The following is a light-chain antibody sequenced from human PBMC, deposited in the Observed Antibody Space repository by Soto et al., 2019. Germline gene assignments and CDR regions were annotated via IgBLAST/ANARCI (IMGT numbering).Light chain of an antibody. CDR1: QSVRSN. J-gene: IGKJ2*01. CDR3: QQYNNWPPYT. CDR2: GAS. Sequence: EIVMTQSPATLSVSPGERVTLSCRASQSVRSNLAWYQLKPGQAPRLLIYGASTRATGIPARFSGSGSGTEFILTISSLQSEDFALYYCQQYNNWPPYTFGQGTKLEIK. V-gene: IGKV3-15*01.